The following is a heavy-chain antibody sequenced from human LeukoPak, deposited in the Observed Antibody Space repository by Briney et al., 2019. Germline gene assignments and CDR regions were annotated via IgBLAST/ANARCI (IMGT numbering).Heavy chain of an antibody. V-gene: IGHV3-53*01. D-gene: IGHD2-21*02. Sequence: GGSLRLSCAASGFTVSSNYMSWVRQAPGKGLEWVSVIYSGGSTYYADSVKGRFTISRDNSKNTLYLQMNSLRAEDTAVYYCARDSLAYCGGDCHSERYFDLWGRGTPVTVSS. CDR3: ARDSLAYCGGDCHSERYFDL. CDR1: GFTVSSNY. CDR2: IYSGGST. J-gene: IGHJ2*01.